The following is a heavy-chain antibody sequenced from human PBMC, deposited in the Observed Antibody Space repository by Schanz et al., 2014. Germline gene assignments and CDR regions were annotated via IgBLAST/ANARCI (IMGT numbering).Heavy chain of an antibody. J-gene: IGHJ4*02. Sequence: VQLLESGGTVVQPGGSLRLSCAASRFTFSNYAMSWVRQAPGKGLEWVALISYDGNTKYYADSVKGRFTISRDNSKNTVNLQMNSLRAEDTAVYYCAKEKEEVAADGSFFDYWGQGTLVTVSS. V-gene: IGHV3-30-3*01. CDR2: ISYDGNTK. D-gene: IGHD6-13*01. CDR1: RFTFSNYA. CDR3: AKEKEEVAADGSFFDY.